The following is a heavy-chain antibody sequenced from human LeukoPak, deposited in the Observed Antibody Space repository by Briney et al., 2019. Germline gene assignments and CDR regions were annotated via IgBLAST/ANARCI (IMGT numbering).Heavy chain of an antibody. V-gene: IGHV3-21*01. CDR1: GFTFSSYS. J-gene: IGHJ6*02. CDR2: ISSSSSYI. Sequence: PGGSLRLSCAASGFTFSSYSMNWVRQAPGKGLEWVSSISSSSSYIYYADSVKGRFTISRDNAKNSLYLQMNSLRAEDTAVYYCARDLGPGGSAIVATILYYGMDVWGQGTTVTVSS. CDR3: ARDLGPGGSAIVATILYYGMDV. D-gene: IGHD5-12*01.